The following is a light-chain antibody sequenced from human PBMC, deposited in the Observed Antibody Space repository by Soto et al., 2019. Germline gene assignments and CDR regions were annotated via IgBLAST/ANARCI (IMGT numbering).Light chain of an antibody. CDR3: SSYTSSSTLYV. CDR2: DVS. CDR1: SSDVGGYNY. V-gene: IGLV2-14*01. Sequence: QSALTQPASVSGSPGQSITISCTGTSSDVGGYNYVSWYQQHPGKAPKLMIYDVSNRPSGVSNRFSGSKSGNTASLTISGLRAEDEADYSCSSYTSSSTLYVFGTGTKVTVL. J-gene: IGLJ1*01.